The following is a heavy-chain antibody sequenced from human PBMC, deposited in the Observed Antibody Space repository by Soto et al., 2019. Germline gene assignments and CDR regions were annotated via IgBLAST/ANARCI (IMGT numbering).Heavy chain of an antibody. D-gene: IGHD3-16*01. J-gene: IGHJ3*02. CDR3: ARNRNILFGDDVFDI. V-gene: IGHV4-39*01. Sequence: QLQLQESGPGLVKPSETLSLTCTVSGDSISDNSYFWAWIRQPPGKGLESIGNMHYRGKTNYNPSLKSRVTISVDTSKNQFSLKLTSVTAAYTAVYYCARNRNILFGDDVFDIWGQGTMVAVSS. CDR2: MHYRGKT. CDR1: GDSISDNSYF.